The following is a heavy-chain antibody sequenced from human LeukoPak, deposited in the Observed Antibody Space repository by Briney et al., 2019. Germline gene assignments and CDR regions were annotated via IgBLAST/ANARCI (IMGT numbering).Heavy chain of an antibody. CDR2: SSGSGGST. Sequence: GGSLRLSCAASGFTFSSYAMSWVRQAPGKGLEWVSASSGSGGSTFYADPVKGRFTISRDNSKNTLYLQMNSLRAEDTAVYYGAKDRVPSRDYYGSGSLDYWGQRTLVTVSS. CDR1: GFTFSSYA. V-gene: IGHV3-23*01. CDR3: AKDRVPSRDYYGSGSLDY. J-gene: IGHJ4*02. D-gene: IGHD3-10*01.